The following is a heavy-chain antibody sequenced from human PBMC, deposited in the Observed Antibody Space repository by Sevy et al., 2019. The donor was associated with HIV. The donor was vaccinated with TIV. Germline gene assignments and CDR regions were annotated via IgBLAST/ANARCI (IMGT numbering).Heavy chain of an antibody. CDR3: AKGQQLITQSGSYFYYGMDV. D-gene: IGHD6-13*01. J-gene: IGHJ6*02. V-gene: IGHV3-9*01. CDR2: ISWNGADI. Sequence: GGSLRLSCAASNLTFEDYAMHWVRRAPGKGLEWVAGISWNGADIGFAASVKGRFTISRENAKSTVYLQITSLTPEDTGVYYCAKGQQLITQSGSYFYYGMDVWGQGTTVTVSS. CDR1: NLTFEDYA.